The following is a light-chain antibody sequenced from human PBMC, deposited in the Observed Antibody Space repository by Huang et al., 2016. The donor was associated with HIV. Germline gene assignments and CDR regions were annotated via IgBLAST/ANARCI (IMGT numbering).Light chain of an antibody. Sequence: EIVLTQSPATLSLSPGERATLPCRASQSVGSYLAWYQHKPGQPPRLLIFGASSRATGIPGRFSGRGSGTYFTLTISSLDPEDFAVYYCQQRSAWPYTFGQGTKLEIK. CDR2: GAS. J-gene: IGKJ2*01. CDR3: QQRSAWPYT. CDR1: QSVGSY. V-gene: IGKV3-11*01.